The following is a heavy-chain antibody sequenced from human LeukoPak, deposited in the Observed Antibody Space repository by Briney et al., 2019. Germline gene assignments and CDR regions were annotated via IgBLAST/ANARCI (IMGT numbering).Heavy chain of an antibody. CDR2: IIPIFGTA. CDR1: GGTFSSYA. Sequence: SVKVSCKASGGTFSSYAISWVRQAPGQGLEWMGGIIPIFGTANYAQKFQGIVTITADESTSTAYMELSSLRSEDTAVYYCARDNSVGDNAWWFDPWGQGTLVTVSP. V-gene: IGHV1-69*13. CDR3: ARDNSVGDNAWWFDP. D-gene: IGHD1-26*01. J-gene: IGHJ5*02.